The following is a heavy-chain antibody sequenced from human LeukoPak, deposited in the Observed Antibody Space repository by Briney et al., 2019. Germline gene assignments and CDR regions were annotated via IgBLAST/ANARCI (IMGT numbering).Heavy chain of an antibody. CDR1: GGSISSSSYY. CDR2: IYYSGST. Sequence: SETLSLTCTVSGGSISSSSYYWGWIRQPPGKGLEWIGSIYYSGSTYCNPSLKSRVTISVDTSKNQFSLKLSSVTAADTAVYYCARHSYYYDSSGYFNWFDPWGQGTLVTVSS. CDR3: ARHSYYYDSSGYFNWFDP. J-gene: IGHJ5*02. V-gene: IGHV4-39*01. D-gene: IGHD3-22*01.